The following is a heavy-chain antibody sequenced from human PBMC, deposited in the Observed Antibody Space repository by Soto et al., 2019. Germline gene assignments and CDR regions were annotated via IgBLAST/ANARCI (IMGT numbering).Heavy chain of an antibody. CDR1: GYTFSNYY. V-gene: IGHV1-46*01. J-gene: IGHJ4*02. D-gene: IGHD2-2*01. Sequence: QVQLVQSGAEVKNPGASVKVSCKASGYTFSNYYMHWVRQAPGQGLEWMGGINPNGDTTYYAQKFLGRLTVTRDTSTSTVYMELSSLRSDDTAVYYCAREGATAAKMFDYWGQGTLVTVSS. CDR3: AREGATAAKMFDY. CDR2: INPNGDTT.